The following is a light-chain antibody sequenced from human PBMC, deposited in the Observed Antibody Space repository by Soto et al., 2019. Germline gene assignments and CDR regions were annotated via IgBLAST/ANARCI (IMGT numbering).Light chain of an antibody. CDR1: SSDVGGYNY. CDR3: CSYAGSYTWV. Sequence: HSALTQPRSVSGSPGQSVTISCTGTSSDVGGYNYVSWYQQHPREAPKLMIYDVTKRPSGVPDRFSGSKSGNTASLTISGLQAEDEADYYCCSYAGSYTWVFGGGTKLTVL. CDR2: DVT. J-gene: IGLJ3*02. V-gene: IGLV2-11*01.